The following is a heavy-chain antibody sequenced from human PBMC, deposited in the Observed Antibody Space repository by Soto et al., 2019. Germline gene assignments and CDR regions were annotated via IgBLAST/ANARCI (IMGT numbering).Heavy chain of an antibody. D-gene: IGHD3-3*02. J-gene: IGHJ5*02. V-gene: IGHV1-8*01. CDR1: GDTFTNFD. CDR3: ERSIYGQGFKA. CDR2: MRANSGDT. Sequence: QVQLVQPGAEVRKPGASVKVSCKASGDTFTNFDFNWVRQATGQGLEWIGWMRANSGDTGHAQKFQGRVSMTRDTSMSTAYMELSSLRAEDTAVYYCERSIYGQGFKAWGQGTLVFVSS.